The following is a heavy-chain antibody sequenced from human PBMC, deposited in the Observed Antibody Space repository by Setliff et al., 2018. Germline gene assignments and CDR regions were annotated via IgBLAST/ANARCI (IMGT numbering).Heavy chain of an antibody. CDR3: FGAGTCSY. CDR2: INPHASEK. Sequence: PGGSLRLSCAASGFSFSSFWMSWVRQVPGKGLEWLASINPHASEKYYVDSVKGRFTISRDNAKNSLSLQMNSLRTEDTAVYYCFGAGTCSYWGQGTLVTVSS. D-gene: IGHD3-10*01. V-gene: IGHV3-7*01. CDR1: GFSFSSFW. J-gene: IGHJ4*02.